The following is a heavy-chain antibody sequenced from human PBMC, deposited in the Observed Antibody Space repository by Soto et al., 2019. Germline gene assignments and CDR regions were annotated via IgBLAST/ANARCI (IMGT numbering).Heavy chain of an antibody. J-gene: IGHJ4*02. CDR2: IIPILETP. V-gene: IGHV1-69*06. CDR1: GGTFANFA. CDR3: ARAGELPRAKYYFDS. Sequence: QVQLVQSGAEVKKPGSSVRVSCRASGGTFANFAINWVRLVPGQGLEWMGVIIPILETPNSAQRFQGRVTISADRSTNTAYLELSSLRFEDTAVYFCARAGELPRAKYYFDSWGQGTLVTVSS. D-gene: IGHD3-10*01.